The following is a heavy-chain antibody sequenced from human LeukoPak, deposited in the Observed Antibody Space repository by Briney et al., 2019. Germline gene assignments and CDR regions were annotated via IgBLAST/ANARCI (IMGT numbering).Heavy chain of an antibody. J-gene: IGHJ6*03. Sequence: ASVNVSCKASGGTFSIYSISWVRQAPGQGLVWMGGKIPIFGTANYAQKFQGRVTITADKSTSTAYMELSSLRSEDTAVYYCARVTYYYDGSGYIPFSYYYYYMDVWGKGTTVTISS. CDR3: ARVTYYYDGSGYIPFSYYYYYMDV. CDR2: KIPIFGTA. D-gene: IGHD3-22*01. CDR1: GGTFSIYS. V-gene: IGHV1-69*06.